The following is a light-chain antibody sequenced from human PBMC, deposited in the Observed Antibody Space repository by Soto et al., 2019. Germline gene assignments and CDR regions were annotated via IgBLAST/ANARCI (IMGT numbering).Light chain of an antibody. J-gene: IGKJ2*01. V-gene: IGKV3-20*01. CDR1: QSVGSGY. CDR2: GAS. CDR3: QQYDISQYT. Sequence: EIVLTQSPGTLSLSPGERATLSCRASQSVGSGYLSWYQQKPGQAPRLLIYGASNRATGIPDRFSGSGSGTDFTLTISRREPQDFAVYYCQQYDISQYTFGQGTNLEIK.